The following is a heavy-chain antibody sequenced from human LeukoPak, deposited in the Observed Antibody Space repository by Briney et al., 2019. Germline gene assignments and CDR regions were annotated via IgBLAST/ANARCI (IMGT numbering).Heavy chain of an antibody. J-gene: IGHJ4*02. Sequence: ASVKVSCKASGYTFTGYFMHWVRQAPGQGLEWMGRINPNSGDTEYAQTLQGRVTMTRDTSIGTAYMDLSRLRSDDTAVYYCARDLSSTSNWELDYWGQGTLVTVSS. D-gene: IGHD7-27*01. CDR1: GYTFTGYF. CDR3: ARDLSSTSNWELDY. V-gene: IGHV1-2*06. CDR2: INPNSGDT.